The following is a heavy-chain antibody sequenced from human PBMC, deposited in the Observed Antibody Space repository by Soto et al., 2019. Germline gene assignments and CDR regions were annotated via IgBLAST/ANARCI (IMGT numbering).Heavy chain of an antibody. CDR2: IYYSGST. CDR1: GGSISSGDYY. D-gene: IGHD6-19*01. V-gene: IGHV4-30-4*01. CDR3: ATREAGTYYYGMDV. J-gene: IGHJ6*02. Sequence: LSLTCTVSGGSISSGDYYWSWIRQPPGKGLEWIGYIYYSGSTYYNPSLKSRVTISVDTSKNQFSLKLSSVTAADTAVYYCATREAGTYYYGMDVWGQGTTVTVSS.